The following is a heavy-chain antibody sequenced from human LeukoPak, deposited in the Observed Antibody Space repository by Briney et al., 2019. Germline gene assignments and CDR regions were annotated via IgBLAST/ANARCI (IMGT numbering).Heavy chain of an antibody. CDR3: ARVNLAYGDYELRD. CDR1: GYTFTSYD. J-gene: IGHJ4*02. V-gene: IGHV1-8*03. D-gene: IGHD4-17*01. Sequence: ASVKVSCKASGYTFTSYDINWVRRATGQGLEWMGWMNPNSGNTGYAQKFQGRVTITRNTSISTAYMELSSLRSEDTAVYYCARVNLAYGDYELRDWGQGTLVTVSS. CDR2: MNPNSGNT.